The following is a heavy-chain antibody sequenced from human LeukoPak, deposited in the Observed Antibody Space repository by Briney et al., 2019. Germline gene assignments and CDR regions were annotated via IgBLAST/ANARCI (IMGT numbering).Heavy chain of an antibody. Sequence: PSETLSLTCTVSGGSISSYYWSWIRQPAGKGLEWIGRIYTSGSTNYNPSLKSRATMSVDTSKNQFSLKLSSVTAADTAVYYCARGTGYNWNERFDYWGQGTLVTVSS. CDR3: ARGTGYNWNERFDY. J-gene: IGHJ4*02. D-gene: IGHD1-20*01. CDR1: GGSISSYY. CDR2: IYTSGST. V-gene: IGHV4-4*07.